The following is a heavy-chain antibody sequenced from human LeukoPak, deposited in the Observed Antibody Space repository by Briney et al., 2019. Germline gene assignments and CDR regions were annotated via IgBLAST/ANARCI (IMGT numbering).Heavy chain of an antibody. CDR1: GYTLTGYY. CDR2: INPNSGGT. CDR3: ARGPKNYGGNAVSGY. V-gene: IGHV1-2*02. D-gene: IGHD4-23*01. J-gene: IGHJ4*02. Sequence: ASVKVSCKASGYTLTGYYMHWVRQAPGQGLEWMGWINPNSGGTNYAQKFQGRVTMTRDTSISTAYMELSRLRSDDTAVYYCARGPKNYGGNAVSGYWGQGTLVTVSS.